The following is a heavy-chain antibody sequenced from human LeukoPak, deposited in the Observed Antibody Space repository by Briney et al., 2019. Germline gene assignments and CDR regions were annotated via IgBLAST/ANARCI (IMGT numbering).Heavy chain of an antibody. D-gene: IGHD3-3*01. CDR3: ARDPHSYYDFWSGYSGSWFDP. CDR1: GYTFTSYA. J-gene: IGHJ5*02. Sequence: ASVKVSCKASGYTFTSYAMNWVRQAPGQGLEWMGWINPNSGGTNYAQKFQGRVTMTRDTSISTAYMELSRLRSDDTAVYYCARDPHSYYDFWSGYSGSWFDPWGQGTLVTVSS. V-gene: IGHV1-2*02. CDR2: INPNSGGT.